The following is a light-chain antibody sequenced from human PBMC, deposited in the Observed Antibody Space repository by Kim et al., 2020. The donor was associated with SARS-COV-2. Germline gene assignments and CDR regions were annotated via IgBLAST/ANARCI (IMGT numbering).Light chain of an antibody. Sequence: QSVLTQPPSLSGPPGQSVTISCSGGDSNIANTYVYWYQQLPGAAPKLLIYGNTQRPSGAPDRFSGSKSGTSASLAISELRPEDEADYYCAAWDASLSARLFGGGTQLTVL. J-gene: IGLJ2*01. CDR3: AAWDASLSARL. CDR2: GNT. CDR1: DSNIANTY. V-gene: IGLV1-47*02.